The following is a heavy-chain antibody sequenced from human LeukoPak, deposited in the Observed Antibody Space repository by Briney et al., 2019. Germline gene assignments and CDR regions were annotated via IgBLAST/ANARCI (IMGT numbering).Heavy chain of an antibody. D-gene: IGHD2-2*01. CDR3: ARVPSWVVEPPTRGDYFDF. J-gene: IGHJ4*02. CDR1: GGSFSGYY. V-gene: IGHV4-34*01. Sequence: PSETLSLTCAVYGGSFSGYYWSRIRQPPGKGLEWIGEINPSGRTNYNPSLKSRVTISVDTTKNQFSLKWSSVTAADTAVYYCARVPSWVVEPPTRGDYFDFWGQGNLVTVSS. CDR2: INPSGRT.